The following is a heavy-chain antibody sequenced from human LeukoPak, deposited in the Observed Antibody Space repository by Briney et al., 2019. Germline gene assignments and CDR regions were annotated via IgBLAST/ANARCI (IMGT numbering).Heavy chain of an antibody. CDR1: GFTFNNYI. CDR2: ITSSGTYI. Sequence: GGSLRLSCAASGFTFNNYIMNWVPQAPGKALEWVSSITSSGTYIFYADSVKGRFTISRDNAKNSLYLQMNSLGPEDTAVDYCARDPYSGNYGNYYYYYMDVWGKGTTVTISS. CDR3: ARDPYSGNYGNYYYYYMDV. D-gene: IGHD1-26*01. V-gene: IGHV3-21*01. J-gene: IGHJ6*03.